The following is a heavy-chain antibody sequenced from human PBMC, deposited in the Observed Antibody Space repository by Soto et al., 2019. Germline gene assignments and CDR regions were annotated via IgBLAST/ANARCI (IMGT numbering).Heavy chain of an antibody. D-gene: IGHD6-19*01. J-gene: IGHJ4*02. Sequence: GGSLRLSCAASGFTFSSYSMNWVRQAPGKGLEWVSSISSSSSYIYYADSVKGRFTISRDNAKNSLYLQMNSLRAEDTAVYYYARDVGMEFDDSSGWYLGFDYWGQGTLVTVSS. CDR2: ISSSSSYI. CDR1: GFTFSSYS. V-gene: IGHV3-21*01. CDR3: ARDVGMEFDDSSGWYLGFDY.